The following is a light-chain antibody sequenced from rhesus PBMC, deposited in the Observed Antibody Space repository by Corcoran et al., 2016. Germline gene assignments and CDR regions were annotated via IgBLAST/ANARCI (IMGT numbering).Light chain of an antibody. CDR2: AAS. V-gene: IGKV1-43*01. CDR1: QGISTS. Sequence: DIQMTQSPSSLSASVGDRVTITCRASQGISTSLNWYQQKPGKAPKRLIYAASSLESGVPSRFSGSGSGTDFTITISNLQPADFATYYCLQYNTKPLTFGPGTKVHIK. J-gene: IGKJ3*01. CDR3: LQYNTKPLT.